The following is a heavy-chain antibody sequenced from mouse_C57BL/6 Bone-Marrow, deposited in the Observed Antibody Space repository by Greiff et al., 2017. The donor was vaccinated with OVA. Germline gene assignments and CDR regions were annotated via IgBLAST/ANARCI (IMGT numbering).Heavy chain of an antibody. CDR1: GFNIKNTY. D-gene: IGHD1-1*01. CDR2: IDPANDNT. CDR3: ARGNFGSSFYAMDY. V-gene: IGHV14-3*01. J-gene: IGHJ4*01. Sequence: EVQLQQSVAELVRPGASVKLSCTASGFNIKNTYMRWVKQRPEQGLEWIGRIDPANDNTKYAPKFQGKATMTADTSSNTAYLQLSSLSSEDTAVYCCARGNFGSSFYAMDYWGQGTSVTVSS.